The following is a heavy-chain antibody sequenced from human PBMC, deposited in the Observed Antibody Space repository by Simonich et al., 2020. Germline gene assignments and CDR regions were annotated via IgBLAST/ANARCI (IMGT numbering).Heavy chain of an antibody. J-gene: IGHJ4*02. Sequence: QVQLQESGPGLVKPSETLSLTCTVSGGSISSYYWSWIRQPPGKGLEWIGYIYYSRGNNYNPSLKSRVTISVDTSKNQFSLKLSSVTAADTAVYYCARLPDYWGQGTLVTVSS. CDR2: IYYSRGN. CDR3: ARLPDY. CDR1: GGSISSYY. V-gene: IGHV4-59*08.